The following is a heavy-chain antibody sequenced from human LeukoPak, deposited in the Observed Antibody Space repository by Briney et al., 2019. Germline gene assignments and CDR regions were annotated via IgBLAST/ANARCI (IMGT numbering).Heavy chain of an antibody. CDR2: SSSGATTI. CDR3: VGDRGTH. Sequence: GGSLRLSCAASGFTFRNHDMNWVRQAPGKGLEWVSYSSSGATTIYYADSVKGRFTISRDDAKNSLYLQMNSLRAEDTAVYYCVGDRGTHWGQGTLVTVSS. V-gene: IGHV3-48*03. D-gene: IGHD3-16*01. CDR1: GFTFRNHD. J-gene: IGHJ4*02.